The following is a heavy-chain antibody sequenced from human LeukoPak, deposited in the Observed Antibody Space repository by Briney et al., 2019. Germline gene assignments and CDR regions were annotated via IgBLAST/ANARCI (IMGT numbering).Heavy chain of an antibody. V-gene: IGHV3-23*01. Sequence: GGSLRLSCVASGFTFSSYAMNWVRQAPGKGLEWVSGISSSGSASYHADSVKGRFTISRDNSRNTLYLQMNKLSADDTAVYYCAKVRYXNAWXYSDYXXXXXLVXVXS. D-gene: IGHD6-19*01. J-gene: IGHJ4*01. CDR2: ISSSGSAS. CDR3: AKVRYXNAWXYSDY. CDR1: GFTFSSYA.